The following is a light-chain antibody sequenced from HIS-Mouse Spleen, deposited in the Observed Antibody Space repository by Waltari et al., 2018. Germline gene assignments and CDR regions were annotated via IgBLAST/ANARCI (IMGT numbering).Light chain of an antibody. V-gene: IGLV3-10*01. CDR3: YSTDSSGNHRV. J-gene: IGLJ2*01. CDR2: EDS. CDR1: ALPKKY. Sequence: SYELTQPPSVSVSPGQTARITCSGDALPKKYAYWYQQKSGKAPVLVIYEDSKRPSRIPERFSGSSSGTMATLTISGAQVEDEADYYCYSTDSSGNHRVFGGGTKLTVL.